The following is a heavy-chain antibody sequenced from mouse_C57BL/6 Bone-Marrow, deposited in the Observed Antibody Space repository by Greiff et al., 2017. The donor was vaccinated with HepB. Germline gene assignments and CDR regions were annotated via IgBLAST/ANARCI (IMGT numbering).Heavy chain of an antibody. V-gene: IGHV1-82*01. CDR3: AGEGYFDV. Sequence: VQLQQSGPELVKLGAPVKIPFQALGYASSSSWLNWVNQMPGKGFGWFGRFYPGDGDTNYNGKFKGKDTLTADKPYSTASLQLSSLTSEASAVYCCAGEGYFDVWGTGTTVTVSS. CDR2: FYPGDGDT. J-gene: IGHJ1*03. CDR1: GYASSSSW.